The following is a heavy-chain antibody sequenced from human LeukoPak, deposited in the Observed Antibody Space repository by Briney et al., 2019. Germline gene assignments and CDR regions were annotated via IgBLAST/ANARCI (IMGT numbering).Heavy chain of an antibody. Sequence: ASVKVSCKASGYTFTSYDFIRVRHATGQGLEWMGWMNPNTGYTGYAHQFQGRITMTRNTAISTAYMDLSSLNSQDTAVYYCARSSAWAHFDNWGQGTLVSGSS. CDR2: MNPNTGYT. D-gene: IGHD2-15*01. CDR3: ARSSAWAHFDN. CDR1: GYTFTSYD. V-gene: IGHV1-8*01. J-gene: IGHJ4*02.